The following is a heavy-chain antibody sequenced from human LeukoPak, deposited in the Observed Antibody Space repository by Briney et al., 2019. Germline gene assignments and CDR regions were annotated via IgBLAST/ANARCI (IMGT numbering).Heavy chain of an antibody. J-gene: IGHJ6*03. CDR2: ISYDGSNK. V-gene: IGHV3-30*01. CDR3: ARSAVGYCSSTSCSGGNLDYYYMDV. CDR1: GFTFSSYW. Sequence: GGSLRLSCAASGFTFSSYWMSWVRQAPGKGLEWVAVISYDGSNKYYADSVKGRFTISRDNSKNTLYLQMNSLRAEDTAVYYCARSAVGYCSSTSCSGGNLDYYYMDVWGKGTTVTVSS. D-gene: IGHD2-2*01.